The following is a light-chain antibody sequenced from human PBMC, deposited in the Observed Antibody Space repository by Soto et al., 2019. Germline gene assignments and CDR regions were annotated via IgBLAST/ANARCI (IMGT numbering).Light chain of an antibody. CDR3: QQYKDWRT. CDR2: GAS. CDR1: QTIDNK. J-gene: IGKJ1*01. V-gene: IGKV3-15*01. Sequence: IVMTQSPATLSVSPGERATLSCRASQTIDNKLDWYQQRPGQAPRLLIYGASIRATGIPARFSGSGSGTEFTLTSSGLQSEDCGVYYCQQYKDWRTFGQGTNVDIK.